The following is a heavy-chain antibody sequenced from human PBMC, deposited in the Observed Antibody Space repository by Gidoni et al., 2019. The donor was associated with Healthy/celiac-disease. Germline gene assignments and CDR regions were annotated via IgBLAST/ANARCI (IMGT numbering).Heavy chain of an antibody. CDR2: IIPILGIA. Sequence: QVQLVQSGAEVKKPGSSVKVSCKASGGAFSSYAISWVRQAPGQGLEWMGRIIPILGIANYEQKFQGRVTITADKSTSTAYMELSSLRSEDTAVYYCASNGYSSSLYGGYFDYWGQGTLVTVSS. CDR1: GGAFSSYA. CDR3: ASNGYSSSLYGGYFDY. D-gene: IGHD6-13*01. J-gene: IGHJ4*02. V-gene: IGHV1-69*04.